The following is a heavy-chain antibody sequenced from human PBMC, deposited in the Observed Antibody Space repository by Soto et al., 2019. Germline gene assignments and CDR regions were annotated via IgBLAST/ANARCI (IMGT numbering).Heavy chain of an antibody. J-gene: IGHJ4*01. CDR3: ATDSNTRLTIVRFDY. Sequence: PGGSLRLSCAASGFTFSSYGMHWVRQAPGKGLEWVAVISYDGSNKYYADSVKGRLTISRDNSKNTLYLQMNSLRAEDTAVYYCATDSNTRLTIVRFDYWGHGTLVTVSS. CDR1: GFTFSSYG. D-gene: IGHD1-26*01. CDR2: ISYDGSNK. V-gene: IGHV3-30*03.